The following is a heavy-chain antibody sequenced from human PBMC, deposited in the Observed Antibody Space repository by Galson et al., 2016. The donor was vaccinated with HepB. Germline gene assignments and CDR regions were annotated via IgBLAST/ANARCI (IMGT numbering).Heavy chain of an antibody. CDR1: GFTFDDYA. CDR2: ISCNSGSI. CDR3: AKARGGGLAAGGFDY. V-gene: IGHV3-9*01. Sequence: SLRLSCAASGFTFDDYAIHWVRQAPGKGLEWVSGISCNSGSIDYADSVKGRFTISRDNAKNSLYLQMNSLRSEDTALYYCAKARGGGLAAGGFDYWGQGTLVIVSS. D-gene: IGHD6-13*01. J-gene: IGHJ4*02.